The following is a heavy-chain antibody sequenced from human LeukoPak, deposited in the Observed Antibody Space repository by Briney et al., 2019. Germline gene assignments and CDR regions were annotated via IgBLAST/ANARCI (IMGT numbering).Heavy chain of an antibody. D-gene: IGHD6-13*01. V-gene: IGHV3-21*01. CDR3: ARAPLRIAAAGLDY. CDR1: GFSFSSYN. J-gene: IGHJ4*02. CDR2: ITTSSTYT. Sequence: GGSLRLSCAASGFSFSSYNMNWVRQAPGKGLEWVSSITTSSTYTFYADSVKGRFTISRDNAKNSLYLQMNSLRAEDTAVYYCARAPLRIAAAGLDYWGQGTLVTVSS.